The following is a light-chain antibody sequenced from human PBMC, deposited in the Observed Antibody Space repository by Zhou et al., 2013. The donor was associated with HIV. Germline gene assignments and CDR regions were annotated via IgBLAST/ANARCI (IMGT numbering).Light chain of an antibody. CDR2: LGF. CDR3: MQDLQTPLT. Sequence: DIVMTQSPLSLPVTPGEPASISCRSSQSLLYSTGYTYLDWYLQKPGQSPQLLIYLGFTRASGVPDRFSGSGSGTDFTLKISRVEAEDVGIYYCMQDLQTPLTVGGGPRWRSN. CDR1: QSLLYSTGYTY. V-gene: IGKV2-28*01. J-gene: IGKJ4*01.